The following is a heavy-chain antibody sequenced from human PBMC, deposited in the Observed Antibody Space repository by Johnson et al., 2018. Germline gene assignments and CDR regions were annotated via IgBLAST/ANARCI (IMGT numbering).Heavy chain of an antibody. CDR1: GFPFSTYG. J-gene: IGHJ5*02. V-gene: IGHV3-33*01. D-gene: IGHD3-10*01. CDR2: IWYDGNNK. Sequence: VQLVESGGGVVQPGRSLRLSCAASGFPFSTYGMHWVRQAPGKGLEWVAFIWYDGNNKYYADSVRGRFTLSRDNSKNTVYLQMNSLRAEDTALYYGARDGRQYYYGSGIFGFDPWGQGTLVTVSS. CDR3: ARDGRQYYYGSGIFGFDP.